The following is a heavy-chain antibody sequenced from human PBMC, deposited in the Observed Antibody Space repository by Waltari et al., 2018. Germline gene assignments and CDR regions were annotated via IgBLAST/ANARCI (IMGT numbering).Heavy chain of an antibody. CDR2: IYHSGSP. Sequence: QVQLQESGPGLVKPSGTLSLTCAVSGGSISSSNWWSWVRQPPGKGLEWIGEIYHSGSPHYNPARKRRVTISVDKSKNQFSLTLSAVTAADTAVYYCARGSAGWELRLPRFQHWGQGTLVTVSS. J-gene: IGHJ1*01. CDR3: ARGSAGWELRLPRFQH. V-gene: IGHV4-4*02. CDR1: GGSISSSNW. D-gene: IGHD1-26*01.